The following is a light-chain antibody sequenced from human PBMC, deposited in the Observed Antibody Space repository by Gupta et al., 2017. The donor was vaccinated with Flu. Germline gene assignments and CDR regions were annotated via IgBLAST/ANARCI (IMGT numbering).Light chain of an antibody. CDR1: KSNIGSNF. Sequence: QSVLTQPPSASGTPGQWVVISCSGNKSNIGSNFVAWYQQLPGTAPKLLIYRVSQRPSGVPDRCPGSKSGTSASLVISELRSEDEADYHCAAWDDSLSGTVFGGGTRLTVL. J-gene: IGLJ3*02. CDR3: AAWDDSLSGTV. V-gene: IGLV1-47*01. CDR2: RVS.